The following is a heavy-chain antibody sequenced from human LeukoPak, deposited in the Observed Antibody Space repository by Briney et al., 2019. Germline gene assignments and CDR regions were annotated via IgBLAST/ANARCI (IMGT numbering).Heavy chain of an antibody. CDR3: ARGADPYCSSTSCQYYFDY. D-gene: IGHD2-2*01. Sequence: SETLSLTCAVYGGCFSGYYWSWIRQPPGKGLEWIGEINHSGSTNYNPSLKSRVTISVDTSKNQFSLKLSSVTAADTAVYYCARGADPYCSSTSCQYYFDYWGQGTLVTVSS. J-gene: IGHJ4*02. CDR1: GGCFSGYY. CDR2: INHSGST. V-gene: IGHV4-34*01.